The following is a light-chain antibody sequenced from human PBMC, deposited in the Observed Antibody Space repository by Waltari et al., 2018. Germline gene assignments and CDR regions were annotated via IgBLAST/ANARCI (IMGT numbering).Light chain of an antibody. J-gene: IGKJ4*01. Sequence: TQSPPSLPVTPGEPASISCRSSQSLLHSNVYNYLDWYLQKPGQSPQLLIYLGSHRASGVPDRFSGSGSGTDFTLKISRVEAEDVGVYYCMQALQTPLTFGGGTKVEIK. V-gene: IGKV2-28*01. CDR1: QSLLHSNVYNY. CDR3: MQALQTPLT. CDR2: LGS.